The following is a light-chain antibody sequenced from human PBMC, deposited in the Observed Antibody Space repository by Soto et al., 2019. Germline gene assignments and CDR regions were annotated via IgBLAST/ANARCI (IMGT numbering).Light chain of an antibody. V-gene: IGKV3-15*01. CDR1: QSVSSN. CDR3: QQYNNWPPYS. J-gene: IGKJ2*01. Sequence: EIVMTQSPATLSVSPGERATLSCRASQSVSSNLAWYQQKPGQAPRLLIYGASTRATGIPARFSGSGSGTEFTLTISRLQSEDFAVYYCQQYNNWPPYSFGQGTKLEMK. CDR2: GAS.